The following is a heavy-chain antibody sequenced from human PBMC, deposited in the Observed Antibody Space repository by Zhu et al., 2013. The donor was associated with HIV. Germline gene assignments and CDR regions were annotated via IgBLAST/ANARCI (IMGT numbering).Heavy chain of an antibody. CDR1: GGTFSSYA. D-gene: IGHD6-13*01. CDR2: IIPIFGTA. J-gene: IGHJ6*01. V-gene: IGHV1-69*01. Sequence: QVQLVQSGAEVKKPGSSVKVSCKASGGTFSSYAISWVRQAPGQGLEWMGGIIPIFGTANYAQKFQGRVTITADESTSTAYMELSSLRSEDTAVYYCATPTEYSSSWYYYYGMDVWGPRDHGQPSPQ. CDR3: ATPTEYSSSWYYYYGMDV.